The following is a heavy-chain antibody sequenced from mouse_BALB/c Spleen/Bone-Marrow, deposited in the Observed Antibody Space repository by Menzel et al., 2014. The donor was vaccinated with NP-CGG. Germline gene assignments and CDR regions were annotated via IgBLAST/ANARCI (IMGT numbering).Heavy chain of an antibody. D-gene: IGHD1-2*01. CDR1: GFDFSTYW. CDR2: INPDSSTK. Sequence: EVMLVESGGGLVQPGGSLKLSCAASGFDFSTYWMSWVRQAPGKGLEWIGEINPDSSTKNYTPSLKDKFIISRDNEKNTLYLQMSKVRSEDTAHYYCARLYYYGYEAYEGQGTLVTVSA. CDR3: ARLYYYGYEAY. V-gene: IGHV4-1*02. J-gene: IGHJ3*01.